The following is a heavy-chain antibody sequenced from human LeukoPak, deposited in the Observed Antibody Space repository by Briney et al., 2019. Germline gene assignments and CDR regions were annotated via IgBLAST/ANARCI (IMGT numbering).Heavy chain of an antibody. V-gene: IGHV4-39*01. CDR3: ARQGDSGSDFAY. J-gene: IGHJ4*02. D-gene: IGHD3-10*01. Sequence: SETLSLTCTVSGGSISSSSYYWGWIRQPPGKGLEWIGSIYYSGSTYYNPSLKSRVTISVDTSKNQFSLKLSSVTAADTAVYYCARQGDSGSDFAYWGQGTLVTVSS. CDR2: IYYSGST. CDR1: GGSISSSSYY.